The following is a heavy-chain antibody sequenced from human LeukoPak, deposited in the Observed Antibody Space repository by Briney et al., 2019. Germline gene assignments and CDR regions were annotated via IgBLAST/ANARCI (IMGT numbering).Heavy chain of an antibody. V-gene: IGHV3-23*01. J-gene: IGHJ4*02. CDR2: ISGSGGGT. CDR1: GITLSNYG. CDR3: AKRGVVIRVILVGFHKEAYYFDS. D-gene: IGHD3-22*01. Sequence: GGSLRLSCAVSGITLSNYGMSWVRQAPGKGLEWVAGISGSGGGTNYADSVKGRFTISRDNPRNTLYLQMDSLRAEDTAVYFCAKRGVVIRVILVGFHKEAYYFDSWGQGALVTVSS.